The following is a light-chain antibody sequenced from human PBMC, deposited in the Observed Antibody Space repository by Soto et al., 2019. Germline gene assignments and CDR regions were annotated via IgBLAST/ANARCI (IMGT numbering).Light chain of an antibody. CDR3: SSYTSSSTPYV. V-gene: IGLV2-14*01. J-gene: IGLJ1*01. CDR1: SSDVGGYNY. CDR2: EVS. Sequence: QSVLTQPASVSGSPGQSITISCTGTSSDVGGYNYVSWYQQHPGKAPKLMIYEVSNRPSGVSNCFSGSKSGNTASLTISGLQAEDEADYYCSSYTSSSTPYVFGTGTKVTVL.